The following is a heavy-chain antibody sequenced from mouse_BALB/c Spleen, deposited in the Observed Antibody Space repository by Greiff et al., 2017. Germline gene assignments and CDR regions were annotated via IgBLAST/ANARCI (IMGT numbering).Heavy chain of an antibody. CDR1: GFSLSRYS. CDR3: ARNLNWERAMDY. V-gene: IGHV2-6-4*01. Sequence: VKVEESGPGLVAPSQSLSITCTVSGFSLSRYSVHWVRQPPGKGLEWLGMIWGGGSTDYNSALKSRLSISKDNSKSQVFLKMNSLQTDDTAMYYCARNLNWERAMDYWGQGTSVTVSS. D-gene: IGHD4-1*02. J-gene: IGHJ4*01. CDR2: IWGGGST.